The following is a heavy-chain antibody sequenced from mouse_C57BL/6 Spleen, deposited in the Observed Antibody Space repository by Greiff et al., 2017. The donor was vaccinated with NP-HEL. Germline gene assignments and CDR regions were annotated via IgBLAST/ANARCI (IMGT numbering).Heavy chain of an antibody. CDR3: ARSGSSPGYFDV. Sequence: VQLQQSGAELVKPGASVKISCKASGYAFSSYWMNWVKQRPGKGLEWIGQIYPGDGDTNYNGKFKGKATLTAAKSSSTAYMQLSSLTSEDSAVYFCARSGSSPGYFDVWGTGTTVTVAS. CDR2: IYPGDGDT. D-gene: IGHD1-1*01. J-gene: IGHJ1*03. V-gene: IGHV1-80*01. CDR1: GYAFSSYW.